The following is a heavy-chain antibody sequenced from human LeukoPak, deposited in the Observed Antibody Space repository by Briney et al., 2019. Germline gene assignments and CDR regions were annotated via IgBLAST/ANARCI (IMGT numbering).Heavy chain of an antibody. V-gene: IGHV4-34*01. J-gene: IGHJ3*02. CDR1: GGSFSGYY. CDR3: ARGGIVVVRDAFDI. CDR2: INHSGST. Sequence: SETLSLTCAVYGGSFSGYYWSWIRQPPGKGLEWIGEINHSGSTNYNPSLKGRVTISVDTSKNQFSLKLSSVTAADTAVYYCARGGIVVVRDAFDIWGQGTMVTVSS. D-gene: IGHD3-22*01.